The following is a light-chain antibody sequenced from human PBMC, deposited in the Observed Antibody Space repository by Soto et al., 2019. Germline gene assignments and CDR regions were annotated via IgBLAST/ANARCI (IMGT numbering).Light chain of an antibody. CDR1: QTISSNY. V-gene: IGKV3-20*01. Sequence: DTVLTQSPGTLSLSPGERATLSCRASQTISSNYLAWYRQTPGQAPRLLIYGASNRATGIADRFSGSGSGTDFTLIISRLEPEDFALYYCQQYGSAPWTFGQGNKVEIK. J-gene: IGKJ1*01. CDR2: GAS. CDR3: QQYGSAPWT.